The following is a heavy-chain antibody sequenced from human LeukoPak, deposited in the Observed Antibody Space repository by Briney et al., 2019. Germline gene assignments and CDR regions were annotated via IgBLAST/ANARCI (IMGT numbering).Heavy chain of an antibody. CDR2: ISSSSSTI. CDR3: ARVSGWFGESDY. J-gene: IGHJ4*02. Sequence: PGGSLRLSCAASGFTFSSYSMNWVRQAPGKGLEWVSCISSSSSTIYYADSVKGRFTISRDNAKNSLYLQMNSLRAEDTAVYYCARVSGWFGESDYWGQGTLVTVSS. D-gene: IGHD3-10*01. V-gene: IGHV3-48*01. CDR1: GFTFSSYS.